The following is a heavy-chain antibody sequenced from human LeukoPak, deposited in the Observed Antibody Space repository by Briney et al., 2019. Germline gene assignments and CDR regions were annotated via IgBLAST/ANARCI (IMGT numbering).Heavy chain of an antibody. CDR3: AREGTPSAFDS. Sequence: ASLKVSCKASGYTFTSSGISWVRQAPGQGLEWMGWINGHNDKTNYAQKFQGRVSLTTDTSTSTTYMELKSLRSDDTAVYYCAREGTPSAFDSWGQGTLVTVSS. D-gene: IGHD3-10*01. CDR1: GYTFTSSG. J-gene: IGHJ4*02. CDR2: INGHNDKT. V-gene: IGHV1-18*01.